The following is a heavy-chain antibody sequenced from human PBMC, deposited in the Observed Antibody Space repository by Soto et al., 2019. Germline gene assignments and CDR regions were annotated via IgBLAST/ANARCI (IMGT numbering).Heavy chain of an antibody. J-gene: IGHJ4*02. CDR3: ANGGYSYGYDY. V-gene: IGHV3-30*18. Sequence: QVQLVESGGGVVQPGRSLRLSCAASGFTFSSYGMHWVRQAPGKGLEWVAVISYDGSNKYYADSVKGRFTISRDNSKNTLYLQMNSLRAEDTAVYYCANGGYSYGYDYWGQGTLVTVSS. D-gene: IGHD5-18*01. CDR2: ISYDGSNK. CDR1: GFTFSSYG.